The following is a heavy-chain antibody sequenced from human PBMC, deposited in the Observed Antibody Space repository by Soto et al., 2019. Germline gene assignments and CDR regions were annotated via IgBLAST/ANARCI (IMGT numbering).Heavy chain of an antibody. Sequence: GASVKVSCKASGYTFTSYGISWVRQAPGQGLEWMGWISAYNGNTNYAQKLQGRVTMTTDTSTSTAYMELRSLRSDDTAVYYCARDPFERGVVVVAAFSSNYYGMDVWGQGTTVTVSS. CDR3: ARDPFERGVVVVAAFSSNYYGMDV. J-gene: IGHJ6*02. CDR2: ISAYNGNT. D-gene: IGHD2-15*01. CDR1: GYTFTSYG. V-gene: IGHV1-18*01.